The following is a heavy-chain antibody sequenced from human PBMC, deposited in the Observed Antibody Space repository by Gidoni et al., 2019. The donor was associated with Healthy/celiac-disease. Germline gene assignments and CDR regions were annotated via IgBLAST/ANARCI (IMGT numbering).Heavy chain of an antibody. Sequence: EVQLVEAGGGVVQSGRSLRLSCTAAGFTFGDYAMSWFRRAPGKGLDWVGFTRSKAYGWTTESAASVKGRFTISRDDSKSIAYLQMNSLTTEDTAVYYCTSTGAPINWFDPWGQGTLVTVSS. CDR1: GFTFGDYA. V-gene: IGHV3-49*03. CDR3: TSTGAPINWFDP. J-gene: IGHJ5*02. CDR2: TRSKAYGWTT.